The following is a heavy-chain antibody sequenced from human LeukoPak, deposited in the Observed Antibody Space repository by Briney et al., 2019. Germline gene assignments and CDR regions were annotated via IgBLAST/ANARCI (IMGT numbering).Heavy chain of an antibody. CDR1: GYTFTGYY. CDR3: ARVRIYAGIAVAGTHPFDY. Sequence: ASVKVSCKASGYTFTGYYMHWVRQAPGQGLEWMGWINPNSGGTNYAQKFQGRVTMTRDTSISTAYMELSRLRSDDTAVYYCARVRIYAGIAVAGTHPFDYWGQGTLVTVSS. CDR2: INPNSGGT. V-gene: IGHV1-2*02. J-gene: IGHJ4*02. D-gene: IGHD6-19*01.